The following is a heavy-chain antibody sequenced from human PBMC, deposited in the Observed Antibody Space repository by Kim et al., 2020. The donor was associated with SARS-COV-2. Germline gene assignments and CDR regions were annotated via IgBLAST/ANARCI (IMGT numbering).Heavy chain of an antibody. D-gene: IGHD3-3*01. Sequence: GGSLRLSCAASGFTFSNAWMSWVRQAPGKGLEWVGRIKSKTDGGTTDYAAPVKGRLTIPRDDSKNTLYLQMNSMKTEDTAVYDCTSDPPPGRTDVWSRWWSRLGFDYWGQGTLVTVSS. CDR2: IKSKTDGGTT. J-gene: IGHJ4*02. V-gene: IGHV3-15*01. CDR3: TSDPPPGRTDVWSRWWSRLGFDY. CDR1: GFTFSNAW.